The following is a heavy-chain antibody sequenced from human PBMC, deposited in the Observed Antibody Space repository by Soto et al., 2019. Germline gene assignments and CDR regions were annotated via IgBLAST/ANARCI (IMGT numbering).Heavy chain of an antibody. D-gene: IGHD6-19*01. CDR3: AHNLAVAGPFDY. J-gene: IGHJ4*02. Sequence: GLDLEWLALIYWDDDKRYSPSLKSRLTITKDTSKNQVVLTMTNMDPVDTATYYCAHNLAVAGPFDYWGQGTLVTVSS. CDR2: IYWDDDK. V-gene: IGHV2-5*02.